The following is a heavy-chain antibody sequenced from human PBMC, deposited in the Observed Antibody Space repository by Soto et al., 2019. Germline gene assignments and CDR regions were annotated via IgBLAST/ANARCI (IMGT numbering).Heavy chain of an antibody. CDR3: ARVMRAVAGHYFDY. V-gene: IGHV1-46*01. Sequence: ASVKVSCKAPADTFTSYYMHWVRQAPGHGLEWMGVINPNGGSTRFAQTFQGRVTMTRDTSTSTVYMELRSLRSEDTAVYYCARVMRAVAGHYFDYWGQGTLVTVSS. CDR1: ADTFTSYY. D-gene: IGHD6-19*01. CDR2: INPNGGST. J-gene: IGHJ4*02.